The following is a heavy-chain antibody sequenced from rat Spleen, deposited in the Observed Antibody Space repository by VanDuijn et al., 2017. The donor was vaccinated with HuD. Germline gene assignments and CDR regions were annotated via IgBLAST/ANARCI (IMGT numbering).Heavy chain of an antibody. CDR2: ISYDGSKT. CDR1: GFSFSDYF. V-gene: IGHV5-29*01. J-gene: IGHJ1*01. CDR3: TRRGYLSDWYFDF. D-gene: IGHD4-4*01. Sequence: EVQLVESDGGLVQPGRSLKLSCAASGFSFSDYFMAWVRQAPTRGLAWVATISYDGSKTYYRDSVKGRFTISRDNVRSTLNLHMDSLRSEDTAIYYCTRRGYLSDWYFDFWGPGTMVTVSS.